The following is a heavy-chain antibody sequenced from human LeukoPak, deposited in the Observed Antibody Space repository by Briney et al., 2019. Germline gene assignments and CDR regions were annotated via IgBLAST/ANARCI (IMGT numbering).Heavy chain of an antibody. CDR2: ISSRSSTI. V-gene: IGHV3-48*01. CDR3: ATDRTGYYYDSSGYYFDAFDI. Sequence: PGGSLRLSCAASGFTFSSYSMNWVRQAPGKGREWLSYISSRSSTIYYADSVKGRFTISRDNAKNSLYLQMNSLRAEDTAVYYCATDRTGYYYDSSGYYFDAFDIWGQGTMVTVSS. J-gene: IGHJ3*02. CDR1: GFTFSSYS. D-gene: IGHD3-22*01.